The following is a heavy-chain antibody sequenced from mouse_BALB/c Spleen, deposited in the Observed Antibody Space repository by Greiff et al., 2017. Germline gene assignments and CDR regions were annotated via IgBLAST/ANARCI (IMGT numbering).Heavy chain of an antibody. CDR1: GFTFSSFG. CDR2: ISSGSSTI. Sequence: EVQVVESGGGLVQPGGSRKLSCAASGFTFSSFGMHWVRQAPEKGLEWVAYISSGSSTIYYADTVKGRFTISRDNPKNTLFLQMTSLRSEDTAMYYCARYDAQYYYAMDYWVQGTSVTVSS. D-gene: IGHD2-14*01. J-gene: IGHJ4*01. V-gene: IGHV5-17*02. CDR3: ARYDAQYYYAMDY.